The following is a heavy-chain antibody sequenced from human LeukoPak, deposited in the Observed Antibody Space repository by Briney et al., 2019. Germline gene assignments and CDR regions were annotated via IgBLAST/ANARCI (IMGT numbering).Heavy chain of an antibody. CDR3: ARDVGYCSSTSCYVGGGYYYGMDV. D-gene: IGHD2-2*01. CDR2: ISSSGSTI. J-gene: IGHJ6*02. CDR1: GFTFSDYY. Sequence: GGSLRLSCAASGFTFSDYYMSWIRQAPGRGLEWVSYISSSGSTIYYADSVKGRFTISRDNAKNSLYLQMNSLRAEDTAVYYCARDVGYCSSTSCYVGGGYYYGMDVWGQGTTVTVSS. V-gene: IGHV3-11*01.